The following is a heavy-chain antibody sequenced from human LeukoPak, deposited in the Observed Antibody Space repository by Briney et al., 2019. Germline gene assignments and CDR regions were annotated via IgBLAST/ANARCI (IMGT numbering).Heavy chain of an antibody. V-gene: IGHV3-30*18. CDR1: GFTFFEYS. CDR2: ISYDGSTK. CDR3: AKDDGDYDPFWDY. J-gene: IGHJ4*02. D-gene: IGHD4-17*01. Sequence: GGSLRLSCAASGFTFFEYSMHWVRQAPGNGLEGVALISYDGSTKYYADSVKGRFTISKDNSKNTLYLQMNSLRAEDTAVYYCAKDDGDYDPFWDYWGQGTLVTVSS.